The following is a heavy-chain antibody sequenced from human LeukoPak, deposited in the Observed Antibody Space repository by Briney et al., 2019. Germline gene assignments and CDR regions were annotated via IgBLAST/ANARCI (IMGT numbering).Heavy chain of an antibody. CDR1: GFTFSSYA. CDR3: ARSSNYYDSSGYPLYYFDY. CDR2: ISYDGSNR. V-gene: IGHV3-30-3*01. J-gene: IGHJ4*02. D-gene: IGHD3-22*01. Sequence: PGGSLRLSCAASGFTFSSYAMHWVRQAPGKGLEWVAVISYDGSNRYYADSVKGRFTISRDNSKNTLYLQMNSLRAEDTAVYYCARSSNYYDSSGYPLYYFDYWGQGTLVTVSS.